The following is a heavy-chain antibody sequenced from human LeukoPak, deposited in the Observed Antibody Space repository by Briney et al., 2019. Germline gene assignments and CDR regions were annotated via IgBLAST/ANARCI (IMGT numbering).Heavy chain of an antibody. D-gene: IGHD4-11*01. CDR2: MNPNSGNT. J-gene: IGHJ6*02. CDR1: GYTFTSYD. V-gene: IGHV1-8*01. Sequence: ASVKVSCKASGYTFTSYDINWVGQATGQGLEWMGWMNPNSGNTGYAQKFQGRVTMTRNTSISTAYMELSSLRSEDTAVYYCARSVHDYSNYRYGMDVWGQGTTVTVSS. CDR3: ARSVHDYSNYRYGMDV.